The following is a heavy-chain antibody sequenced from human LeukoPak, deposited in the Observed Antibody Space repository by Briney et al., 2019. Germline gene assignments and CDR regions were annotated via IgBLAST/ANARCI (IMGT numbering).Heavy chain of an antibody. D-gene: IGHD5-24*01. CDR3: ARLKLAPLQSAKERDY. Sequence: SETLSLTCTVSGGSISSSSYYWGWIRQPPGKGLEWIGSIYYSGSTYYNPSLKSRVTISVDTSKNQFSLKLSSVTAADTAVHYCARLKLAPLQSAKERDYWGQGTLVTVSS. CDR1: GGSISSSSYY. J-gene: IGHJ4*02. CDR2: IYYSGST. V-gene: IGHV4-39*01.